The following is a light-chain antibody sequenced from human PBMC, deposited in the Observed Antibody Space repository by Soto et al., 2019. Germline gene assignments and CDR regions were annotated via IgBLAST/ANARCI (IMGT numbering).Light chain of an antibody. Sequence: DIQMTQSPSSLSASVGDRVTITCRASQSISSYLNWYQQKPGKAPKLLIYAASSLQSGLPSRFSGSGSGTHFTLTISSLQPEDFATYYCQQSYSTPLTFGPGTKVDIK. CDR2: AAS. V-gene: IGKV1-39*01. CDR3: QQSYSTPLT. CDR1: QSISSY. J-gene: IGKJ3*01.